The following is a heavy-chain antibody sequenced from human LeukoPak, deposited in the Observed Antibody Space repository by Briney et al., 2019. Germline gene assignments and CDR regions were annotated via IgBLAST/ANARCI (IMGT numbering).Heavy chain of an antibody. Sequence: SETLSLTCAVYGGSFSGYYWSWIRQPPGKGLEWIGEINHSGSTNYNPSLESRVTISVDTSKNQFSLKLSSVTAADTAVYYCARGFRGIRGVIQDYWGQGTLVTVSS. J-gene: IGHJ4*02. CDR1: GGSFSGYY. CDR2: INHSGST. V-gene: IGHV4-34*01. D-gene: IGHD3-10*01. CDR3: ARGFRGIRGVIQDY.